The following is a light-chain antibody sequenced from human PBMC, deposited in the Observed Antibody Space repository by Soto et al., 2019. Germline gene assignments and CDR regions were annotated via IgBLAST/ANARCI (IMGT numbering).Light chain of an antibody. CDR1: QSLLHSNGYNY. V-gene: IGKV2-28*01. Sequence: DIVMTQSPLSLPVTPGEPASISCRSSQSLLHSNGYNYLDWYLQKPGQSPQLLIYLGSNRASGVPDRFSGSGSGTYFTLKISRVEAEDVGVYYCMQPLQSWTLGQGTKVEIK. CDR3: MQPLQSWT. J-gene: IGKJ1*01. CDR2: LGS.